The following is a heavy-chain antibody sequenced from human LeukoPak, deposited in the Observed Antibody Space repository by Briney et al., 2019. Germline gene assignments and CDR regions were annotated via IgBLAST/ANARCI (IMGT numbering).Heavy chain of an antibody. V-gene: IGHV3-30*03. J-gene: IGHJ4*02. CDR2: ISYDGSNE. CDR1: GFTFSSFG. D-gene: IGHD4-17*01. Sequence: GRSLRLSCAASGFTFSSFGMHWVRQAPGKGLEWVAAISYDGSNEHHADSVKGRFTIARDNSRRMVYLQVNSLRAEDTALYYCATSTVSDFWGQGTLVTVSS. CDR3: ATSTVSDF.